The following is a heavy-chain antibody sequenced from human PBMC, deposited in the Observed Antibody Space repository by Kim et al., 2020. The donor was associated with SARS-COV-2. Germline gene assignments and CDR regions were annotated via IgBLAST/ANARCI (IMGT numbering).Heavy chain of an antibody. D-gene: IGHD1-26*01. V-gene: IGHV1-18*01. CDR3: ARTPGLLGSYYFDH. Sequence: QKLQGRVTMTTDTSTSTAYMELRSLRSDDTAVYYCARTPGLLGSYYFDHWGQGTLVTVSS. J-gene: IGHJ4*02.